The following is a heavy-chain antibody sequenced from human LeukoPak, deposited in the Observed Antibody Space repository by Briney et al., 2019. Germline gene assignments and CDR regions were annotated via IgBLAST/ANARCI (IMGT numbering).Heavy chain of an antibody. V-gene: IGHV4-59*01. D-gene: IGHD5-24*01. CDR1: GGSISSYY. CDR2: IYYSGST. CDR3: ARGPRGWLQFGGWFDP. Sequence: SETLSLTCTVSGGSISSYYWSWIRQPPGKGLEWIGYIYYSGSTNYNPSLKSRVTITVDTSKNQFSLKLSSVTAADTAVYYCARGPRGWLQFGGWFDPWGQGTLVTVSS. J-gene: IGHJ5*02.